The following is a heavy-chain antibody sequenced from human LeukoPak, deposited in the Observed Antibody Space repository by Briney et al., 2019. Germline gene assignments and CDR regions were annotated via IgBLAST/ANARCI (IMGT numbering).Heavy chain of an antibody. CDR3: ARGDPPATFDY. J-gene: IGHJ4*02. CDR1: GGSISSGGYY. CDR2: IYYSGST. D-gene: IGHD2-21*02. V-gene: IGHV4-31*03. Sequence: SETLSLTCTVSGGSISSGGYYWSWIRQHPGKGLEWIGYIYYSGSTYYNPSLKSRVTISVDTSKNQFSLKLSSATAADTAVYYCARGDPPATFDYWGQGTLVTVSS.